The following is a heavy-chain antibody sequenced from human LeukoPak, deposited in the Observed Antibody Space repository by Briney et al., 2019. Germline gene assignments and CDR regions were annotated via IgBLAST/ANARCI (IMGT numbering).Heavy chain of an antibody. CDR3: AKGDYYVDYYFDY. CDR2: ISGSAGST. Sequence: GGSLRLSCTASGFTFSSYTMSWVRQAPGKGLEWVSTISGSAGSTHYADSVKGRFTISSDNSKNTLYLQMNSLRAEDTAVYYCAKGDYYVDYYFDYWGQGTLVTVSS. CDR1: GFTFSSYT. J-gene: IGHJ4*02. D-gene: IGHD3-22*01. V-gene: IGHV3-23*01.